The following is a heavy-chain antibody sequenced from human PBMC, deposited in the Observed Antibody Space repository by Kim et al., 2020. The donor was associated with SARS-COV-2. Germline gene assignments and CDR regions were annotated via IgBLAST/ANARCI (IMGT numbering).Heavy chain of an antibody. D-gene: IGHD3-22*01. J-gene: IGHJ4*02. CDR3: AKGNYDSSGYYPDFFGY. Sequence: SGNGRFTISRDNAKNSLYLQMNSLRAEDTALYYCAKGNYDSSGYYPDFFGYWGQGTLVTVSS. V-gene: IGHV3-9*01.